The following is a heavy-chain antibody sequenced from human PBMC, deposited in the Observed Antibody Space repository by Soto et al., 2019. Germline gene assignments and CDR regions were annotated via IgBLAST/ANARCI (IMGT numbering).Heavy chain of an antibody. V-gene: IGHV3-23*01. CDR2: ISGSGGST. CDR1: GFTFSSYA. J-gene: IGHJ5*01. Sequence: PGGSLRLSCAASGFTFSSYAMSWVRQAPGKGLEWVSAISGSGGSTYYADSVKGRFTISRDNSKNTLYLQMNSLRAEDTAVYYCAQVLMAGDGFDSWGQGTLVTVSS. CDR3: AQVLMAGDGFDS.